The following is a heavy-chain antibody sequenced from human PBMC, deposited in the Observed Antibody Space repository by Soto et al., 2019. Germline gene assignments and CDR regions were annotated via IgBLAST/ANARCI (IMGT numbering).Heavy chain of an antibody. V-gene: IGHV1-3*01. D-gene: IGHD6-6*01. J-gene: IGHJ5*02. CDR3: ARDKTGAKIGRLYSSSSVSWFDP. Sequence: ASVKVSCKASGYTFNSYAMHWVRQAPGQRLEWMGWINAGNGNTKYSQKFQGRVTITRDTSASTAYMELSSLRSEDTAVYYCARDKTGAKIGRLYSSSSVSWFDPWGQGTLDPVSS. CDR1: GYTFNSYA. CDR2: INAGNGNT.